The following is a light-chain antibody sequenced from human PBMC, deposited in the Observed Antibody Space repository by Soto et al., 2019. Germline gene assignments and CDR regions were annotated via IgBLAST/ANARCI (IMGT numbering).Light chain of an antibody. Sequence: IPVTQSPFPLSASVGNRVTIPFRASQSISSYLNWYQQKPGKAPKLLIYAASSLQSGVPSRFSGSGSGTEFTLTISSLQPDDFATYYCHQYNSYHTFGGGTKVDIK. CDR1: QSISSY. CDR3: HQYNSYHT. CDR2: AAS. V-gene: IGKV1-39*01. J-gene: IGKJ4*01.